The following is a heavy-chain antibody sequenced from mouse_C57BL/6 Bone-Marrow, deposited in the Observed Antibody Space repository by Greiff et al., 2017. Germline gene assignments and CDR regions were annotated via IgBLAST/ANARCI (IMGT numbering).Heavy chain of an antibody. CDR3: ARLGGYYDGY. D-gene: IGHD1-1*02. CDR1: GFNIKDTY. J-gene: IGHJ2*01. V-gene: IGHV14-3*02. CDR2: LDPANGNT. Sequence: EVKLMESGAELVKPGASVKLSCTASGFNIKDTYMHWVKQRPEQGLEWIGRLDPANGNTEYDPKFQDKATRTADTSSNTAYLHLSSLTSEDTAVYYCARLGGYYDGYWGQGTTLTVSS.